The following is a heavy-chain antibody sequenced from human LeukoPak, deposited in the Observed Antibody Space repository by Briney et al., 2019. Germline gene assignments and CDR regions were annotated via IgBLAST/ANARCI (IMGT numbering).Heavy chain of an antibody. CDR2: IYYSGST. J-gene: IGHJ4*02. Sequence: SEALSLTCTVSGGSISSYYWSWIRQPPGKGLEWIGYIYYSGSTNYNPSPKSRVTISVDTSKNQFSLKLSSATAADTAVYYCARVDIVVVPAVRFYFDYWGQGTLVTVSS. CDR3: ARVDIVVVPAVRFYFDY. D-gene: IGHD2-2*01. CDR1: GGSISSYY. V-gene: IGHV4-59*01.